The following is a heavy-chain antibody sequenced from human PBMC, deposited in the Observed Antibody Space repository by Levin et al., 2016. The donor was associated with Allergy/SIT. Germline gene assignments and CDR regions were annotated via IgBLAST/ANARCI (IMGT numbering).Heavy chain of an antibody. CDR2: INHSGST. CDR3: AQGDSGYVVVY. J-gene: IGHJ4*02. V-gene: IGHV4-34*01. D-gene: IGHD5-12*01. Sequence: VRQMPGKGLEWIGEINHSGSTNYNPSLKSRVTISVDTSKNQFSLKLSSVTAADTAVYYCAQGDSGYVVVYWGQGTLVTVSS.